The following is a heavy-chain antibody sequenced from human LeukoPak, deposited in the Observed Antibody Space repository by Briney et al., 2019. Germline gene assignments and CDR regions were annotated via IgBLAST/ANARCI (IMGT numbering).Heavy chain of an antibody. Sequence: PGGSLRLSCAASGFTFSNHAMSWVRQAPGKGLQWASVISGSGRNTEYADSVKGRFTISRDNSKNTLSLQMNSLRVEDTAIYYCAKNVVVKRYFDYWGQGTLITVSS. CDR1: GFTFSNHA. D-gene: IGHD2-15*01. CDR2: ISGSGRNT. CDR3: AKNVVVKRYFDY. J-gene: IGHJ4*02. V-gene: IGHV3-23*01.